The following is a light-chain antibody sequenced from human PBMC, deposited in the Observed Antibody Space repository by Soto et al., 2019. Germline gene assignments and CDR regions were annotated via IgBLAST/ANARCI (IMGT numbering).Light chain of an antibody. V-gene: IGKV1-39*01. CDR3: RQSYSTTRT. CDR1: QGSSNY. Sequence: DIQMTQGPPSLSASVGDRVTIDCRASQGSSNYLAGYQQKPGKVPKLLIDAASGLQSEGPSMLSGSGAGTDFTLTISSLQPEDFATYYCRQSYSTTRTFGPGTNVDIK. CDR2: AAS. J-gene: IGKJ1*01.